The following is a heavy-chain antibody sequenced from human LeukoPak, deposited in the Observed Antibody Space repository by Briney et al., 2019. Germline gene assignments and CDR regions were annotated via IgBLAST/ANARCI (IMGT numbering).Heavy chain of an antibody. Sequence: ASVKISCRVSGYTFTDYYMHWVQQAPGKGLEWMGLVDPEDGETIYAEKFQGRVTITADTSTDTAYMELSSLRPEDTAVYYCATITMVRGVGYYFDYWGQGTLVTVSS. D-gene: IGHD3-10*01. CDR2: VDPEDGET. CDR1: GYTFTDYY. CDR3: ATITMVRGVGYYFDY. V-gene: IGHV1-69-2*01. J-gene: IGHJ4*02.